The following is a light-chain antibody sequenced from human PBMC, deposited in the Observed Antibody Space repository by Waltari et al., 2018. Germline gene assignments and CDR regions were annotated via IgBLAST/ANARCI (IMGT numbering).Light chain of an antibody. Sequence: QSVLPQPPSASGAPGPRVTLSCSGSSSNVGDTFVPWYQQIPGTAPKLLIYRNDQRPSGVPDRFSGSKSGTSASLAISGLQSEDEGDYYCASWDDSPNGRWVFGGGTKLTVL. CDR1: SSNVGDTF. CDR2: RND. J-gene: IGLJ3*02. CDR3: ASWDDSPNGRWV. V-gene: IGLV1-44*01.